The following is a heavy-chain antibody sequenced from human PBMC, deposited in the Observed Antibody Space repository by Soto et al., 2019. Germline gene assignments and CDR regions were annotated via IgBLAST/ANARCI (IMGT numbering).Heavy chain of an antibody. J-gene: IGHJ5*02. Sequence: LSLTCTVSAGSITTSYWSWIRQPLGKALEWIGYISYRGSTNYNPSLKSRLTISIDTSKSQISLKLTSMTTADTAVYYCASSGIVGREVNTWFDPWGQGTLVTISS. V-gene: IGHV4-59*01. CDR2: ISYRGST. CDR1: AGSITTSY. CDR3: ASSGIVGREVNTWFDP. D-gene: IGHD3-22*01.